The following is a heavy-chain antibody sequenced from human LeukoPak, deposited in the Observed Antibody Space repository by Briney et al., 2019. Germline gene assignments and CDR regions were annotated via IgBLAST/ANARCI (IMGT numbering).Heavy chain of an antibody. CDR1: GHSFTSYW. D-gene: IGHD5-18*01. V-gene: IGHV5-51*01. Sequence: GESLKISCKGSGHSFTSYWIGWVRQMPGEGLEWMGIIYPGDSDTRYSPSFQGQVTISADKSISTAYLQWSSLKASDTAMYYCAKGGDLGGYTYAIDYWGQGTLVTVSS. CDR3: AKGGDLGGYTYAIDY. J-gene: IGHJ4*02. CDR2: IYPGDSDT.